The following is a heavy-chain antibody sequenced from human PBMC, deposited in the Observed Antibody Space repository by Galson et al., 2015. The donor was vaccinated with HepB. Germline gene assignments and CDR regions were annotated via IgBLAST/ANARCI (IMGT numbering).Heavy chain of an antibody. D-gene: IGHD5-24*01. CDR3: ARGLGGVDGNGLDV. V-gene: IGHV3-33*01. CDR2: IWSDGRNE. Sequence: SLRLSCAASGFTFSYHGMHWVRQAPGKGLEWVAVIWSDGRNEHYADSVKGRFTISRDNSKNTLYLQMNSLRDDDTAVYYCARGLGGVDGNGLDVWGQGSAVTVSS. CDR1: GFTFSYHG. J-gene: IGHJ6*02.